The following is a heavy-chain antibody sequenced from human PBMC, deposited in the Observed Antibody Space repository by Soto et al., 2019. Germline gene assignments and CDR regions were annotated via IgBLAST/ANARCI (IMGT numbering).Heavy chain of an antibody. V-gene: IGHV3-30*18. D-gene: IGHD2-2*01. CDR2: ISYDGSNK. CDR1: GFTFSSYG. CDR3: AKAHIVVVPAAILSHGGMDV. J-gene: IGHJ6*02. Sequence: HPGGSLRLSCAASGFTFSSYGMHWVRQAPGKGLEWVAVISYDGSNKYYADSVKGRFTISRDNSKNTLYLQMNSLRAEDTAVYYCAKAHIVVVPAAILSHGGMDVWGQGTTVTVSS.